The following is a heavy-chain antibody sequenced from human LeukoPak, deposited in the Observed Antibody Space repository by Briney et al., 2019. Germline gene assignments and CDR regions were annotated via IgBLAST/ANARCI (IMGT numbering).Heavy chain of an antibody. CDR2: IKSKSNGGTT. CDR1: GFTFSAAW. CDR3: VADLPGTNSPYFDY. J-gene: IGHJ4*02. D-gene: IGHD4/OR15-4a*01. Sequence: PGGSLRISCAASGFTFSAAWMKWVRQAPVKVLALVGRIKSKSNGGTTDFAAPVRDRFTISRDDSKNTLNLQMDSLRTEDTAVYYCVADLPGTNSPYFDYWGQGTLVTVSS. V-gene: IGHV3-15*01.